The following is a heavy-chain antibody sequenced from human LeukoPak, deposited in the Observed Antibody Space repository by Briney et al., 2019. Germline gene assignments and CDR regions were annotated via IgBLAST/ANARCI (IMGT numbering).Heavy chain of an antibody. CDR2: ICWNSGSI. CDR3: AKGWLQLNWYFDL. V-gene: IGHV3-9*01. J-gene: IGHJ2*01. CDR1: GFTFDDYA. Sequence: GRSLRLSCAASGFTFDDYAMHWVPEARGKGLEWVSGICWNSGSIGYADSVKGRFTISRDNAKNSLYLRMNSLRAEDTALYYCAKGWLQLNWYFDLWGRGTLVTVSS. D-gene: IGHD5-24*01.